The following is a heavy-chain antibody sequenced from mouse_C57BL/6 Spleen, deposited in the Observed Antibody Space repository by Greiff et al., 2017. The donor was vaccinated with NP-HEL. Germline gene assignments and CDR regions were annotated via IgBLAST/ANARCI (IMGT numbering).Heavy chain of an antibody. J-gene: IGHJ4*01. V-gene: IGHV1-82*01. D-gene: IGHD4-1*01. Sequence: VQLQQSGPELVKPGASVKISCKASGYAFSSSWMNWVKQRPGKGLEWIGRIYPGDGDTNYNGKFKGKATLTADKSSSTAYMQLSSLTSEDSAVYFCARMGLGSLDYWGQGTSVTVSS. CDR1: GYAFSSSW. CDR3: ARMGLGSLDY. CDR2: IYPGDGDT.